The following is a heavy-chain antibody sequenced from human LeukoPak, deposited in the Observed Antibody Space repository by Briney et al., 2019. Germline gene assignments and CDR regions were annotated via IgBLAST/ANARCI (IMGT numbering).Heavy chain of an antibody. CDR2: IYIGGST. Sequence: PGGSLRLSCAASWFTVSSNYIRWVRQAPGKGLEWVSVIYIGGSTYYADSVKGRFTIARDNSKNTLYLQMNSLRAADTAVYYCARDTNWGNDYWGQGTLVTVSS. CDR1: WFTVSSNY. CDR3: ARDTNWGNDY. J-gene: IGHJ4*02. V-gene: IGHV3-53*01. D-gene: IGHD7-27*01.